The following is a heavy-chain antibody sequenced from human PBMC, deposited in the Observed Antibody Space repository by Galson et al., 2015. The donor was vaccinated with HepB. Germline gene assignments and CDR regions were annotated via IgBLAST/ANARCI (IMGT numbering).Heavy chain of an antibody. CDR3: ARDPRLGRSGRYSPAGSFDY. CDR1: GYTFTSYG. CDR2: ISAYNDNT. D-gene: IGHD6-19*01. Sequence: SVKVSCKASGYTFTSYGISWVRQAPGQGLEWMGWISAYNDNTNYAQKLQGRVTMTTDTSTSTAHMELRSLRSDDTAVYYCARDPRLGRSGRYSPAGSFDYWGQGTLVTVSS. J-gene: IGHJ4*02. V-gene: IGHV1-18*01.